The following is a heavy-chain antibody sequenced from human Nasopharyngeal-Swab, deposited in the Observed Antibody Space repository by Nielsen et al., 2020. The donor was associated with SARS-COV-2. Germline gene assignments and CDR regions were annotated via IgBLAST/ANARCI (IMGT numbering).Heavy chain of an antibody. J-gene: IGHJ3*02. CDR1: GFTFSDYY. V-gene: IGHV3-11*04. CDR2: ISSGSTI. CDR3: ARGSIVGATTPAFDI. Sequence: GESLKISCAASGFTFSDYYMSWIRQAPGKGLEWVPYISSGSTIYYADSVKGQFTISRDNAKNSLYLQMNSLRAEDTAVYYCARGSIVGATTPAFDIWGQGTMVTVSS. D-gene: IGHD1-26*01.